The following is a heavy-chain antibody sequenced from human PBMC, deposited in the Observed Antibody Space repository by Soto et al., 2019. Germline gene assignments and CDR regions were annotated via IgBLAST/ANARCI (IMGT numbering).Heavy chain of an antibody. CDR3: VSQRTTVTTEACFAY. CDR1: GGSVTNSSYY. CDR2: VYYIGRS. V-gene: IGHV4-39*01. Sequence: SETLSLTCTVSGGSVTNSSYYWGWIRQSPGKGLEWIGSVYYIGRSYSKSSVKSRVTISVDTSKNRFSLSLNSVTASYTAVYFCVSQRTTVTTEACFAYWGPGDLDCVSS. D-gene: IGHD4-17*01. J-gene: IGHJ4*02.